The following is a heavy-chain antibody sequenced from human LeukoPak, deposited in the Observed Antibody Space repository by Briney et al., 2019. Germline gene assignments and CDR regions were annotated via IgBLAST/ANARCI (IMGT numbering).Heavy chain of an antibody. CDR3: ARGGYCSGGSCYSYLQH. V-gene: IGHV5-51*01. CDR1: GYNFRNYW. Sequence: GESLKISCKGSGYNFRNYWIGWVRQMPGKGLEWMGIIYPDDSDTRYSPSFQGQVTISADTSISTAYLQWNSLKASDTALYYCARGGYCSGGSCYSYLQHRGQGTLVTVSS. CDR2: IYPDDSDT. D-gene: IGHD2-15*01. J-gene: IGHJ1*01.